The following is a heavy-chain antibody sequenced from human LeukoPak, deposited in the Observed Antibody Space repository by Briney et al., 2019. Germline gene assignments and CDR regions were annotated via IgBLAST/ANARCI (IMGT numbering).Heavy chain of an antibody. D-gene: IGHD1-26*01. CDR1: GFTFSSYA. CDR2: ISGSGGST. J-gene: IGHJ4*02. CDR3: AKDPDSGSSASGFDY. V-gene: IGHV3-23*01. Sequence: GGSLRLSCAAPGFTFSSYAMSWVRQAPGKGLEWVSAISGSGGSTYYADSVKGRFTISRDNSKNTLYLQMNSLRAEDTAVYYCAKDPDSGSSASGFDYWGQGTLVTVSS.